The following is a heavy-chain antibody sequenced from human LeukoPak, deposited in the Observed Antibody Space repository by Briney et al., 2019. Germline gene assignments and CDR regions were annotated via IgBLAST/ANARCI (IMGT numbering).Heavy chain of an antibody. CDR3: AKGIVVVPAALGYYMDV. D-gene: IGHD2-2*01. Sequence: PGRSLRLSCAASVFTLDNYAMLWVREAPGEGREGVACINWNSDKTGYGDSVRARFIISRDGDKNSMYMHMNSLRADDTAVYYCAKGIVVVPAALGYYMDVWGKGNTVTVSS. CDR1: VFTLDNYA. J-gene: IGHJ6*03. V-gene: IGHV3-9*01. CDR2: INWNSDKT.